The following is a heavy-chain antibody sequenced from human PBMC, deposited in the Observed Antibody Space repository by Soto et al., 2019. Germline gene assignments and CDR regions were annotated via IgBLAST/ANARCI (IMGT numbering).Heavy chain of an antibody. J-gene: IGHJ2*01. Sequence: QAQVVQSGAEVKKPGASVKVACKASGYTFSTFGMSWVRQAPGQGLEWMGWISVEKGDTNSAQKFQDRVTMTTDTSTGTAYMELRSLTSDDTAVYYCARCYCSVGSCFTCWHFDLWGRGTLVTVSS. CDR2: ISVEKGDT. CDR1: GYTFSTFG. D-gene: IGHD2-15*01. V-gene: IGHV1-18*01. CDR3: ARCYCSVGSCFTCWHFDL.